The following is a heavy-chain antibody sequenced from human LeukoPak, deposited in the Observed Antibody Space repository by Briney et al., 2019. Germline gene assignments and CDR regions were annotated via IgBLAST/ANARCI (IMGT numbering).Heavy chain of an antibody. CDR1: GASISSYY. Sequence: PSETLSLTCTVSGASISSYYWNWIRQPPRKGLEWIGYTSYSGSTSYNPSLKSRVTISVDTSKNQLSLRLSSVTAADTAVYYCARWSSSWYSFDYWGQGTLVTVSS. V-gene: IGHV4-59*01. CDR3: ARWSSSWYSFDY. CDR2: TSYSGST. D-gene: IGHD6-13*01. J-gene: IGHJ4*02.